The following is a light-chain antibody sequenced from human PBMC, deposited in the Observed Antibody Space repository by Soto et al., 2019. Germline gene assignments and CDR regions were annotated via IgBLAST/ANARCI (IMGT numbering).Light chain of an antibody. CDR1: SSNIGTNY. Sequence: QSVLTQPPSASGIPGPRVTISCSGSSSNIGTNYVYWYQQVPGTAPKLLIYGNNQRPSGVPDRFSGSKSGTSGSLASRGLRYEDEADYCCGTWDDSLRGRVFGGGTKHTVI. CDR2: GNN. V-gene: IGLV1-47*02. J-gene: IGLJ3*02. CDR3: GTWDDSLRGRV.